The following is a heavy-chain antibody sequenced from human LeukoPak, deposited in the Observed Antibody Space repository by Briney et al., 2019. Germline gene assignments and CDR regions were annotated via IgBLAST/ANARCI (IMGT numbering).Heavy chain of an antibody. CDR2: ISTYTGDT. D-gene: IGHD2-2*01. CDR3: ARDRYCSSTSCLNWFDT. CDR1: GYIFTTYP. Sequence: ASVKVSCNASGYIFTTYPISWVRQAPGQGLQWMGWISTYTGDTNYAQNMQGRVTMTRDTSTSTAYMELRSLRSDDTAVYYCARDRYCSSTSCLNWFDTWGQGTLVTVSS. J-gene: IGHJ5*02. V-gene: IGHV1-18*01.